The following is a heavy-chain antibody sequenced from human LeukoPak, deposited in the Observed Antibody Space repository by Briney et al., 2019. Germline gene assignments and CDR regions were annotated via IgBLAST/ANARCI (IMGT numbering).Heavy chain of an antibody. CDR1: GASITSGSYY. CDR2: IHTSGTT. J-gene: IGHJ4*02. D-gene: IGHD4-17*01. CDR3: ARDGDYGDYEY. V-gene: IGHV4-61*02. Sequence: SETLSLTCAVSGASITSGSYYWCWIRQPAGKGLEWIGRIHTSGTTNYNPPLKSRVTISADTSKNQFSLKLTSVTAADTAVYYCARDGDYGDYEYWGQGTLVTVSS.